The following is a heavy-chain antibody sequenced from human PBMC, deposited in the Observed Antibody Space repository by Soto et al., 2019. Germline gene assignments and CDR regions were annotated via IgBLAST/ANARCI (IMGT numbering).Heavy chain of an antibody. J-gene: IGHJ3*02. V-gene: IGHV4-59*01. CDR1: GGSISSYY. CDR2: IYYSGST. D-gene: IGHD6-6*01. Sequence: SETLSLTCTVSGGSISSYYWSWIRQPPGKGLEWIGYIYYSGSTNYNPSLKSRVTISVDTSKNQFSLKLSSVTAADTAVYYCAREVGGVGQLGDAFDIWGQGTMVTVSS. CDR3: AREVGGVGQLGDAFDI.